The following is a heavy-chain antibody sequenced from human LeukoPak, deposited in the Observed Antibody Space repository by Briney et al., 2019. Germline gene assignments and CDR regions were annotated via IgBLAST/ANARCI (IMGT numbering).Heavy chain of an antibody. CDR2: IYYSGST. CDR1: GGSISSGDYY. V-gene: IGHV4-30-4*08. CDR3: ARTTVTTKRLDY. D-gene: IGHD4-11*01. J-gene: IGHJ4*02. Sequence: PSETLSLTCTVSGGSISSGDYYWSWIRQPPGKGLEWIGYIYYSGSTYYNPSLKSRVTISVDTSKNQFSLKLSSVTAADTAVYYCARTTVTTKRLDYWGQGTLVTVSS.